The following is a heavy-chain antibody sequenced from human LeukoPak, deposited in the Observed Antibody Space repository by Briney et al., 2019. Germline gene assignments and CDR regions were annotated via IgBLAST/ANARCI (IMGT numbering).Heavy chain of an antibody. CDR1: GFTFSNYE. CDR3: VLEGRD. CDR2: ISSSGSTI. J-gene: IGHJ4*02. Sequence: GRSLRLSCAVSGFTFSNYEMNWVRQAPGKGLEWVSYISSSGSTIYYADSVKGRFSISRDNAKNLMYLQMNSLRAEDTAIYYCVLEGRDWGQGTLVTVSS. V-gene: IGHV3-48*03.